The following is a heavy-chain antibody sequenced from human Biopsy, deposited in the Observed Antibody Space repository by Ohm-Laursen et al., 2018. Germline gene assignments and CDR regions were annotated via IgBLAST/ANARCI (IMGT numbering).Heavy chain of an antibody. CDR3: ARGTNYYGSGRNRHWFDP. CDR1: NVSFSSFY. J-gene: IGHJ5*02. V-gene: IGHV4-34*01. D-gene: IGHD3-10*01. Sequence: GTLSLTCAVYNVSFSSFYWSWIRQPPGKGLEWIGEISHTGSTNYNPPLKSRVFMSVDTSKNQFSLKLSSVTAADTAVYYCARGTNYYGSGRNRHWFDPWGQGTQVTVSS. CDR2: ISHTGST.